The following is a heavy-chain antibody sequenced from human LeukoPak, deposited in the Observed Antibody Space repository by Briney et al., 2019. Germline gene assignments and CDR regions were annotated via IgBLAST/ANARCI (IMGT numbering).Heavy chain of an antibody. CDR1: GYTFTSYG. V-gene: IGHV1-46*01. D-gene: IGHD5-18*01. J-gene: IGHJ6*03. CDR2: INPSGGST. Sequence: GASVKISCKASGYTFTSYGISWVRQAPGQGLEWMGIINPSGGSTSYAQKFQGRVTMTRDMSTSTVYMELSSLRSEDTAVYYCARDRGTGGYSYGHPYYYYYMDVWGKGTTVTVSS. CDR3: ARDRGTGGYSYGHPYYYYYMDV.